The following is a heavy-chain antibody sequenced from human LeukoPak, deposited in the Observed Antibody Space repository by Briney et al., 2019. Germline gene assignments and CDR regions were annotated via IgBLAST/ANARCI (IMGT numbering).Heavy chain of an antibody. J-gene: IGHJ4*02. CDR3: ARDPWSIAARPGLFDY. D-gene: IGHD6-6*01. V-gene: IGHV1-18*01. Sequence: ASVKVSCKASGYTFTSYGISWVRQAPGQGLEWMGWISAYNGNTNYAQKLQGGVTMTTDTSTSTAYMELRSLRTDDTAVYYCARDPWSIAARPGLFDYWGQGTLVTVSS. CDR1: GYTFTSYG. CDR2: ISAYNGNT.